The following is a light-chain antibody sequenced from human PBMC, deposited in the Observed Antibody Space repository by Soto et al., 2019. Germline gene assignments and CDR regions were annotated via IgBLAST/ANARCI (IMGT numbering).Light chain of an antibody. CDR2: GES. CDR3: QQYGSSPLT. Sequence: EIVLTQSPATLSLSPGERATLSCRASQSVSSSYLAWYQQKPGQAPRLLIYGESSRATGIPDRFSGSGSGTDFTLTISRLEPEDFAVYYCQQYGSSPLTFGGGTKVEIK. CDR1: QSVSSSY. J-gene: IGKJ4*01. V-gene: IGKV3-20*01.